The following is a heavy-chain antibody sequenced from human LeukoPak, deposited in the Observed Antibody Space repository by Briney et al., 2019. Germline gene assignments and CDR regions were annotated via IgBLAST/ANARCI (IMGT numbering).Heavy chain of an antibody. CDR1: GITFSSYG. D-gene: IGHD6-13*01. V-gene: IGHV3-33*01. CDR2: IWYDGSNK. CDR3: ARAPGRPSSSWSRDAFDI. J-gene: IGHJ3*02. Sequence: PGGSLRLSCAASGITFSSYGMHWVRQAPGKGLEWVAVIWYDGSNKYYADSVKGRFTISRGNSKNTLYLQMNSLRAEDTAVYYCARAPGRPSSSWSRDAFDIWGQGTMVTVSS.